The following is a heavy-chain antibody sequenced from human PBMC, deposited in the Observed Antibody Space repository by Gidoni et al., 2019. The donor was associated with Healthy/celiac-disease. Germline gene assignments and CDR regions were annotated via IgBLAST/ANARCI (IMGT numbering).Heavy chain of an antibody. D-gene: IGHD3-16*02. CDR1: GFTFSSYS. V-gene: IGHV3-21*01. CDR2: ISSSSSYI. Sequence: EVQLVESGGGLVKPGGYLRLSCAASGFTFSSYSMTWVRQAPGKGLEWVSSISSSSSYIYYADSVNGRFTSSRDNAKNSLYLQMNSLRAEDTAVYYCARGRDYDYVWGSYRYTAFDYWGQGTLVTVSS. CDR3: ARGRDYDYVWGSYRYTAFDY. J-gene: IGHJ4*02.